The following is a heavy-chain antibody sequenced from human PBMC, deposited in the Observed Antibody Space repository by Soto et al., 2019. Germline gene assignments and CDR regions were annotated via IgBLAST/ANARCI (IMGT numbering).Heavy chain of an antibody. CDR3: AKDPPTTGTTFDY. V-gene: IGHV3-23*01. CDR2: INKSGGST. J-gene: IGHJ4*02. D-gene: IGHD1-1*01. CDR1: GFTFSSFA. Sequence: WGSLRLSCVASGFTFSSFAMSWVRQAPGKGLEWVSTINKSGGSTYYADSVKGRFTISRDNSKNMLFLQINGLRAEDTAVYYCAKDPPTTGTTFDYRGRGPLVTVSS.